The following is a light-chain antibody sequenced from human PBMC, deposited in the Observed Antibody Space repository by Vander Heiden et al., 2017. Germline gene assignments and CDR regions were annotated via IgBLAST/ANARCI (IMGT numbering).Light chain of an antibody. V-gene: IGLV3-10*01. J-gene: IGLJ2*01. CDR3: YSTDSSGDHRV. CDR1: ALPKKY. Sequence: SFELIQPPAVSVSPGHTARITCSGDALPKKYAHWYQQKSGQAPVLVIYEDSKRPSGIPERFSGSSSGAMATLTISGAQVEDEGDYYCYSTDSSGDHRVFGGGTKLTVL. CDR2: EDS.